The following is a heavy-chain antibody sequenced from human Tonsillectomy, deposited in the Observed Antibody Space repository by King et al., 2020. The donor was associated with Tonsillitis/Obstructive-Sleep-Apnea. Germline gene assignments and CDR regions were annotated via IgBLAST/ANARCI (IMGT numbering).Heavy chain of an antibody. J-gene: IGHJ5*02. CDR3: TNQRYFDWYRFDWFDP. CDR2: IRSKTDTYAT. V-gene: IGHV3-73*01. Sequence: VQLVESGGGLVQPGGSLKLSCAASGFTFSGSALHWVRQASGKGLEWVGRIRSKTDTYATAYAASVKGRFTISRDDSKNTAYLQMNSLKTEDTAVYYCTNQRYFDWYRFDWFDPWGQGTLVTVSS. D-gene: IGHD3-9*01. CDR1: GFTFSGSA.